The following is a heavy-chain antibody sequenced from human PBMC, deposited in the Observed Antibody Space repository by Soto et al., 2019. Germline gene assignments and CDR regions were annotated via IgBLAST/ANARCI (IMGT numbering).Heavy chain of an antibody. CDR3: ARGPYDYVWGSYGPNWYFDL. CDR2: INHSGST. D-gene: IGHD3-16*01. CDR1: GGSFSGYY. V-gene: IGHV4-34*01. J-gene: IGHJ2*01. Sequence: QVQLQQWGAGLLKPSETLSLTCAVYGGSFSGYYWSWIRQPPGQGLEWIGEINHSGSTNYNPSLTSRVTISVDTSKNHCSLKLSSVTAADRAVYYCARGPYDYVWGSYGPNWYFDLWGRGTLVTVSS.